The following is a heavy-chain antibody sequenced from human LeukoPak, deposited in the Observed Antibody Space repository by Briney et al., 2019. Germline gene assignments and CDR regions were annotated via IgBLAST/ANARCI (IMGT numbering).Heavy chain of an antibody. CDR2: IRYDGSNK. V-gene: IGHV3-30*02. CDR3: AKDFQAIVVVPTAILDF. Sequence: GGSLRLSCAASGFTFSSYGMHWVRQAPGKGLEWVAFIRYDGSNKYYADSVKGRFTISRDNSKNTLYLQMNSLRAEDTAVYYCAKDFQAIVVVPTAILDFWGQGTLVTVSS. J-gene: IGHJ4*02. D-gene: IGHD2-2*02. CDR1: GFTFSSYG.